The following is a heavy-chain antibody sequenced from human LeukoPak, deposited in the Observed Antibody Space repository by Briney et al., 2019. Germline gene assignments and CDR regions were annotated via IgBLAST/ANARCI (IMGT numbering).Heavy chain of an antibody. CDR1: GFIFSRYG. D-gene: IGHD3-22*01. V-gene: IGHV3-33*08. Sequence: GGSLRLSCAASGFIFSRYGMLGAPQAPGKALERVAVMWYDGSNKYYADSVKGRFTISRDNSKNTLYLQMNSLRAEDTAVYYCARPSEDYYDSSGYYPFDYWGQGTLVTVSS. CDR3: ARPSEDYYDSSGYYPFDY. CDR2: MWYDGSNK. J-gene: IGHJ4*02.